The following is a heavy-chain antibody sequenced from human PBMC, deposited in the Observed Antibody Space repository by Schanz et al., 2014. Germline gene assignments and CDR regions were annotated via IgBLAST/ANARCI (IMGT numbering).Heavy chain of an antibody. CDR3: ARVEGSSGSASSYRALNV. CDR1: GFSFSGYG. V-gene: IGHV3-30*02. Sequence: QVQLVESGGGVAQPGGSLRLSCAASGFSFSGYGMHWVRQAPGKGLEWVAYIRFDASAKYYGDSVEGRFTISRDNAKNTLYLQMNSLRPEDTAIYYCARVEGSSGSASSYRALNVWGQGTTVTVS. D-gene: IGHD3-10*01. CDR2: IRFDASAK. J-gene: IGHJ3*01.